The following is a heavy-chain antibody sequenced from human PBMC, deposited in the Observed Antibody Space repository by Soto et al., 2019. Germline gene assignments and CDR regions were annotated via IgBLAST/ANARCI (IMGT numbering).Heavy chain of an antibody. V-gene: IGHV3-7*01. Sequence: EVQLVESGGGLVQPGGSLRLSCAASGFTFNGYWMGWVRQAPGKGLEWVASIMKDGGEKKYVDSVKGRFTISRDNGKNSVSLQMNSLRADDAAIYYCARDSDYYKADYWGQGTLVTVSS. CDR2: IMKDGGEK. CDR1: GFTFNGYW. D-gene: IGHD2-21*02. CDR3: ARDSDYYKADY. J-gene: IGHJ4*02.